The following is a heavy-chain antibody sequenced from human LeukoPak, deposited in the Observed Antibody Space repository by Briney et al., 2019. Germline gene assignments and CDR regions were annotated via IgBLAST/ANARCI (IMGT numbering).Heavy chain of an antibody. CDR3: AIRSLRDAVEVYYYYYGMDV. D-gene: IGHD2-21*02. CDR2: IIPIFGTA. Sequence: GSSVKVSCKASGGTFSSYAISWVRQAPGQGLEWMGGIIPIFGTANYAQKFQGRVAITADGSTSTAYMELSSLRSEDTAVYYCAIRSLRDAVEVYYYYYGMDVWGQGTTVTVSS. CDR1: GGTFSSYA. V-gene: IGHV1-69*01. J-gene: IGHJ6*02.